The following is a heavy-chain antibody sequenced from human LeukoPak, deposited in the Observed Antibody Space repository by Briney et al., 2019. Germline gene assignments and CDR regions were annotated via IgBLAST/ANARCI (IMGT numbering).Heavy chain of an antibody. CDR1: GYTFTSYD. Sequence: ASVKVSCTASGYTFTSYDINWVRQATGQGLEWMGWMNPNSGNTGYAQKFQGRVTMTRNTSISTAYMELSSLRSKDTAVYYCARAPTYYDFWSGYYYYYYYGMDVWGQGTTVTVSS. CDR3: ARAPTYYDFWSGYYYYYYYGMDV. CDR2: MNPNSGNT. J-gene: IGHJ6*02. D-gene: IGHD3-3*01. V-gene: IGHV1-8*01.